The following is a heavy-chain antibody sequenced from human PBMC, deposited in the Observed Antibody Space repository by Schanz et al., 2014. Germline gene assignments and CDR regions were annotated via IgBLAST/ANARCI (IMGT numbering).Heavy chain of an antibody. CDR1: GFIVGNKY. Sequence: EVQLVESGGGLVQPGGSLRLSCAASGFIVGNKYMNWVRQAPGKGLEWVSFIYIGGNTYYADSVKGRFTISRDNSKNTVYIQMNSLRAEDTAVYYCARGGPAYYFDDWGQGTLXTVSS. CDR3: ARGGPAYYFDD. CDR2: IYIGGNT. V-gene: IGHV3-66*01. J-gene: IGHJ4*02.